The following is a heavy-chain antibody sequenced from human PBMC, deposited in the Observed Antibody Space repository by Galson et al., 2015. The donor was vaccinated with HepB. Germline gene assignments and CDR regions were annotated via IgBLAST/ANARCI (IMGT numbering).Heavy chain of an antibody. CDR2: IWYDGSNK. V-gene: IGHV3-33*01. CDR1: GFTFSSSG. J-gene: IGHJ2*01. CDR3: ARDRIHYGSGSPAGGGSAFDL. D-gene: IGHD3-10*01. Sequence: LRLSCAASGFTFSSSGMHWVRQAPGKGLEWVAVIWYDGSNKYYADSVKGRFTISRDNSKNTLYLQMNSLRAEDTAVYYCARDRIHYGSGSPAGGGSAFDLWGRGTLVTVSS.